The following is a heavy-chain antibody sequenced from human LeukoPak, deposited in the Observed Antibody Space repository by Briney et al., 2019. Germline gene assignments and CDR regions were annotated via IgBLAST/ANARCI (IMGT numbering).Heavy chain of an antibody. CDR1: GYTFTSYD. D-gene: IGHD6-19*01. J-gene: IGHJ4*02. Sequence: GASVKVSFKASGYTFTSYDINWVRQATGQGLEWMGWMNPNSGNTGYAQKFQGRVTITRNTSISTAYMELSSLRSEDTAVYYCAREGSAVAGIGFDYWGQGTLVTVSS. V-gene: IGHV1-8*03. CDR3: AREGSAVAGIGFDY. CDR2: MNPNSGNT.